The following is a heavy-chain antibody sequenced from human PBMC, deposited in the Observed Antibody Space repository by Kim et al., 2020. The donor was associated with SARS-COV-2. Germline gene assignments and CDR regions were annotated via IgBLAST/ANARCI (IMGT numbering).Heavy chain of an antibody. D-gene: IGHD5-12*01. CDR1: GFMFSSYE. CDR3: ARTLWGGNIDY. J-gene: IGHJ4*02. V-gene: IGHV3-48*03. CDR2: ISHTGTTI. Sequence: GGSLRLSCAASGFMFSSYEMNWVRQAPGKGLEWVSYISHTGTTIYYADSVKGRFTISRDNAKNSLFLQMNSLRAEDTALYYCARTLWGGNIDYWGQGTLV.